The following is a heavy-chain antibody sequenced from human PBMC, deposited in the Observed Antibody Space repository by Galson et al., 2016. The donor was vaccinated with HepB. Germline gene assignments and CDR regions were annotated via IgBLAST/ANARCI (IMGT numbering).Heavy chain of an antibody. J-gene: IGHJ3*01. V-gene: IGHV3-23*01. CDR3: ARRGNYKGGALDV. Sequence: SLRLSCAASGFTFNTYTMNWVRQAPGRGLEWVGSVVPTGSIRYYADSVKGRLTISRDNSKDTLHLHMNNLRVDDTAVYYCARRGNYKGGALDVWGQETLVAVSS. CDR1: GFTFNTYT. D-gene: IGHD5-24*01. CDR2: VVPTGSIR.